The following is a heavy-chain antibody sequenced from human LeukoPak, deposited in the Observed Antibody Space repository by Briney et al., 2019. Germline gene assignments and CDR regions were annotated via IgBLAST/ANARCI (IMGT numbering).Heavy chain of an antibody. J-gene: IGHJ6*03. D-gene: IGHD3-3*01. Sequence: PSETLSLTCTLSRGSISSSGYYWGWIRQPPGKGLEWIGSIYYSGSTYYNPSLKSRVTISVDTSKNQFSLKLSSVTAADTAVYYCARHRSDYYYYMDVWGKGTTVTVSS. CDR2: IYYSGST. CDR1: RGSISSSGYY. CDR3: ARHRSDYYYYMDV. V-gene: IGHV4-39*01.